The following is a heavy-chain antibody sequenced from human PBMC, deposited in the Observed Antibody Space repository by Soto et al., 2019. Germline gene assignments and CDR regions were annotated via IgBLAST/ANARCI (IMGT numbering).Heavy chain of an antibody. J-gene: IGHJ4*02. V-gene: IGHV4-59*08. Sequence: QVQLQESGPGLVKPSETLSLTCTVSGGSISSYYWSWIRQPPGKGLEWIGYIYYSGSTNYNPSLKSRVTISVDTSKNQFSLKLSSVTAADPAVYYCARHLIIGLSSGWVYFDYWGQGTLVTVST. CDR3: ARHLIIGLSSGWVYFDY. CDR2: IYYSGST. D-gene: IGHD6-19*01. CDR1: GGSISSYY.